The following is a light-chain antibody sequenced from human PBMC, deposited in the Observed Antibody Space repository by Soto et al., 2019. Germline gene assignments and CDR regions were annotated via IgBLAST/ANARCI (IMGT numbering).Light chain of an antibody. CDR3: QSYDDSLGGHVI. CDR1: SSYIGAGYD. Sequence: QSVLTQPPSVSGAPGQRVTISCTGSSSYIGAGYDVHWYQQLPGTAPKLLIYANTNRPSGVPDRFSGSKSVTSASLAITGLQAEDEADYYCQSYDDSLGGHVIFGGGTKVTVL. J-gene: IGLJ2*01. CDR2: ANT. V-gene: IGLV1-40*01.